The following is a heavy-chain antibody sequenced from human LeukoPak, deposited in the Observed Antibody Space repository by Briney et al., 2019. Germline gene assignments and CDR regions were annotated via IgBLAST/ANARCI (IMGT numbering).Heavy chain of an antibody. D-gene: IGHD3-3*01. CDR3: AIIHYDLWSGWSKDTRYGMDV. CDR2: ISGSGGST. CDR1: GFTFSSYA. Sequence: QAGGSLRLSCAASGFTFSSYAMSWVRQAPGKGLEWVSAISGSGGSTYYADSVKGRFTISRDNSKNTLYLQMNSLRAEDTAVYYCAIIHYDLWSGWSKDTRYGMDVWGQGTTVTVSS. J-gene: IGHJ6*02. V-gene: IGHV3-23*01.